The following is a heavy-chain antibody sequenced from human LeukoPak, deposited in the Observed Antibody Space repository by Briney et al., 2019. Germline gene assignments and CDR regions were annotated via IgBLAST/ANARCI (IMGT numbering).Heavy chain of an antibody. CDR1: GYTFTSYG. CDR2: ISTYNGDT. D-gene: IGHD4-11*01. Sequence: ASVKVSCKASGYTFTSYGVSWVRQAPGQGLEWMGWISTYNGDTDYAQKLQGRLTMTTDTSTSTAYMELSSLRSEDTAVYYCARSSNGGAFDIWGQGTMVTVSS. V-gene: IGHV1-18*01. J-gene: IGHJ3*02. CDR3: ARSSNGGAFDI.